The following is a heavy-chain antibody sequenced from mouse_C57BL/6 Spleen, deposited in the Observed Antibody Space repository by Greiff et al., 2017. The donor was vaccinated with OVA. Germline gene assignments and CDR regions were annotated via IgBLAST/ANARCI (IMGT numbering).Heavy chain of an antibody. Sequence: EVQGVESGGGLVQPGGSLSLSCAASGFTFTDYYMSWVRQPPGKALEWLGFIRNKANGYTTEYSASVKGRFTISRDNSQSILYLQMNALRAEDSATYYCARYRGGYYGFDYWGQGTTLTVSS. CDR2: IRNKANGYTT. CDR3: ARYRGGYYGFDY. J-gene: IGHJ2*01. D-gene: IGHD2-3*01. V-gene: IGHV7-3*01. CDR1: GFTFTDYY.